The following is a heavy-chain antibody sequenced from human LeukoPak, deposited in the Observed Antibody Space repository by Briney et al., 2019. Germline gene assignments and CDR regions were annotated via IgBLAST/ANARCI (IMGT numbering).Heavy chain of an antibody. J-gene: IGHJ4*02. CDR1: GFTFTSSA. Sequence: SVKVSCKASGFTFTSSAVQWVRQARGQRLEWIGWIVVGSGNTNYAQKFQERVTITRDMSTSTAYMELSSLRSEDTAVYYCAADVGITMVRGVITQDYWGQGTQVTVSS. CDR3: AADVGITMVRGVITQDY. D-gene: IGHD3-10*01. V-gene: IGHV1-58*01. CDR2: IVVGSGNT.